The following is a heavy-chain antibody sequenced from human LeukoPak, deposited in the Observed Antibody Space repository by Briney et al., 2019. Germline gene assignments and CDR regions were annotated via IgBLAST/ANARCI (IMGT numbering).Heavy chain of an antibody. CDR2: INHSGST. D-gene: IGHD3-22*01. Sequence: SETLSLACGVYGGSVSGYYWNWIRQPPGKGLKWIGEINHSGSTSYNPSLKSRVTISLDTSKNQFSLKLRSVTAADTAVYYCASRGDPRSSGYYHATNYYGMDVWGQGTTVTVSS. CDR3: ASRGDPRSSGYYHATNYYGMDV. J-gene: IGHJ6*02. V-gene: IGHV4-34*01. CDR1: GGSVSGYY.